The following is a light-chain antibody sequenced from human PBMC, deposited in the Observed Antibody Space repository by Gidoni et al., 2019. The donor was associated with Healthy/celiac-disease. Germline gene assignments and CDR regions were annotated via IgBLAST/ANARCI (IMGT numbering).Light chain of an antibody. Sequence: ILLTQSPDTLSLSPGERATLSCRASQSISSYLAWYQQKPGQAPRLLIYDASNRATGIPARFSGSGSGTDFTLTISSLEPEDFAVYYCQQRSNWPVFTFXPXTKVDIK. V-gene: IGKV3-11*01. CDR1: QSISSY. J-gene: IGKJ3*01. CDR3: QQRSNWPVFT. CDR2: DAS.